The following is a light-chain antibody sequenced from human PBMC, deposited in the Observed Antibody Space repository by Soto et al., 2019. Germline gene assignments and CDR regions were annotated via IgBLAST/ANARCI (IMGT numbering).Light chain of an antibody. CDR3: QQYGSSPLT. CDR1: QGGCSRY. J-gene: IGKJ4*01. Sequence: EIVLTQSPGTLSLSPGERATLSLRASQGGCSRYLAWYQQKPGQAPRLLIYGASTRATGIPDRFSGSGSGTDFTFTISRLESEDFAVYFCQQYGSSPLTFGGGTKVEIK. V-gene: IGKV3-20*01. CDR2: GAS.